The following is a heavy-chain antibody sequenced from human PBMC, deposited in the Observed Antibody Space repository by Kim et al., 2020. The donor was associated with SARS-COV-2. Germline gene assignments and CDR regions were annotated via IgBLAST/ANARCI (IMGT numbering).Heavy chain of an antibody. CDR3: ATQFRYSIAAAGTKPYPYYFDY. CDR2: ISSSGSTI. Sequence: GGSLRLSCAASGFTFSSYEMNWVRQAPGKGLEWVSYISSSGSTIYYADSVKGRFTISRDNAKNSLYLQMNSLRAEDTAVYYCATQFRYSIAAAGTKPYPYYFDYWGQGTLVTVSS. V-gene: IGHV3-48*03. J-gene: IGHJ4*02. D-gene: IGHD6-13*01. CDR1: GFTFSSYE.